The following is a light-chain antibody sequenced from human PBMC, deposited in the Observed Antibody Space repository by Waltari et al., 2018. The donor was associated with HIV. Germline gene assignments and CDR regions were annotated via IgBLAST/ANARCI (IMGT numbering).Light chain of an antibody. CDR1: QSISSW. J-gene: IGKJ1*01. CDR2: KAS. Sequence: DIQMTQSPPPLSAPVGDTVTITCRASQSISSWLAWYQQKPGKAPKLLIYKASSLESGVPSRFSGSGSGTEFTLTISSLQPDDFATYYCQQYNSYSGTFGQGTKVEIK. V-gene: IGKV1-5*03. CDR3: QQYNSYSGT.